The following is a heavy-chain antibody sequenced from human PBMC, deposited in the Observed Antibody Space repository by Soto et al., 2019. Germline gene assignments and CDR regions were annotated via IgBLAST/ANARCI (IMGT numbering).Heavy chain of an antibody. Sequence: QVQLVQSGAEVKKPGSSVKVSCKASGGTFSSYAISWVRQAPGQGLEWMGGIIPIFGTANYAQKFQGRVTITADESTSTAYMELSSRRSEDTAVYYCARDELGYSSGGYENWFDPWGQGTLVTVSS. V-gene: IGHV1-69*12. CDR1: GGTFSSYA. D-gene: IGHD6-19*01. CDR2: IIPIFGTA. CDR3: ARDELGYSSGGYENWFDP. J-gene: IGHJ5*02.